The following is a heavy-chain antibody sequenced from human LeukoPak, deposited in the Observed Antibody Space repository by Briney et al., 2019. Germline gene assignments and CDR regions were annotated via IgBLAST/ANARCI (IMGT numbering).Heavy chain of an antibody. CDR1: GFTFSTYA. J-gene: IGHJ4*02. CDR3: AKDGSMVTATLYYSDY. D-gene: IGHD2-21*02. CDR2: ISGSGGTT. V-gene: IGHV3-23*01. Sequence: ETGGSLRLSCAASGFTFSTYAMSWVRQAPGKGLEWVSGISGSGGTTYYADSVKGRFTISRDNSKNMLYLQMNSLRAEDTAVYYCAKDGSMVTATLYYSDYWGQGTLVTVSS.